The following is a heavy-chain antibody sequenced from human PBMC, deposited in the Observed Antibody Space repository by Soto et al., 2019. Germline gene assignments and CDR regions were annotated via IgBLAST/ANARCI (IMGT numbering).Heavy chain of an antibody. V-gene: IGHV3-23*01. Sequence: EVQLLESGGGLVQPGGSLRLSCAASGFTFSSYAMSWVRKAPGKGLEWVSGISDSGGSTYYADSVKGRFTISRDNSKNTLYLQMNSLRAEDTAVYYCANGGSYSSSRYLFDYWGQGTLVTVSS. J-gene: IGHJ4*02. D-gene: IGHD6-13*01. CDR1: GFTFSSYA. CDR2: ISDSGGST. CDR3: ANGGSYSSSRYLFDY.